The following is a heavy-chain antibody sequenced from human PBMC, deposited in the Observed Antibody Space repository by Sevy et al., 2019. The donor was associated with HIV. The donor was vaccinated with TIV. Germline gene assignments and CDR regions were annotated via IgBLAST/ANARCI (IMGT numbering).Heavy chain of an antibody. CDR2: IYYTGSA. J-gene: IGHJ5*02. CDR3: ARRAYGDFVSFFVP. CDR1: GDSIRSNSYY. V-gene: IGHV4-39*01. Sequence: SETLSLICTVSGDSIRSNSYYWAWIRQPPGKGLEWFGSIYYTGSAYYTPSLKSRVTMSVDTSKNRFSLKLPSVTAAETAVYFCARRAYGDFVSFFVPCGQRTLVTVSS. D-gene: IGHD4-17*01.